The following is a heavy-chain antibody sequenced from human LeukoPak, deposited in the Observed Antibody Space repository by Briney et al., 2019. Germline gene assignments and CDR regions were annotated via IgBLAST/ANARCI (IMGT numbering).Heavy chain of an antibody. Sequence: ASVKVSCKASGYTFTSYDINWVRQATGQGLEWMGWMDPNSGNTGYAQKFQGRVTMTRTTSRSTAYMEMSRLRSEDTALYYCARFSRYCSSTSCYLYGMDVWGQGTTVTVSS. V-gene: IGHV1-8*01. CDR1: GYTFTSYD. D-gene: IGHD2-2*01. CDR2: MDPNSGNT. CDR3: ARFSRYCSSTSCYLYGMDV. J-gene: IGHJ6*02.